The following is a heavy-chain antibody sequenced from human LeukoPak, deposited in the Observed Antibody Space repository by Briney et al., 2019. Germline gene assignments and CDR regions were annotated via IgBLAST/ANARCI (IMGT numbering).Heavy chain of an antibody. CDR2: IFFSGST. V-gene: IGHV4-59*01. D-gene: IGHD3-22*01. CDR3: ARGNFYYYDSSGYYPLDY. J-gene: IGHJ4*02. Sequence: PSETLSLTCTVSGGSISTYHWSWIRQPPGKGLEWIGYIFFSGSTNYNPSLKSRVTISVDASKNQFSLNLSSVTAADTAVYYCARGNFYYYDSSGYYPLDYWGQGTLATVSS. CDR1: GGSISTYH.